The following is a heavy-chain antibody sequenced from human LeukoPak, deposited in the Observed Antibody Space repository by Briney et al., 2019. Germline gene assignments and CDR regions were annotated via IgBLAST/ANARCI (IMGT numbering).Heavy chain of an antibody. V-gene: IGHV3-53*01. CDR3: ARGGASCSGGSCYPLDAFDI. J-gene: IGHJ3*02. CDR1: GFTVSSNY. CDR2: IYNGGST. D-gene: IGHD2-15*01. Sequence: GGSLRLSCAASGFTVSSNYMSWVRQAPGEGVGWGSVIYNGGSTYYADSVKGRFTISRDNSKNTLYLQMNSLRAEDTAVYYCARGGASCSGGSCYPLDAFDIWGQGTMVTVSS.